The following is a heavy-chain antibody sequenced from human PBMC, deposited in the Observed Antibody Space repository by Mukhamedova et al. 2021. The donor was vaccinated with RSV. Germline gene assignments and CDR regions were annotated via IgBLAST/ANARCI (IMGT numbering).Heavy chain of an antibody. D-gene: IGHD5-18*01. Sequence: GSPIHYADSVKGPFTISRDNVKKSLYLQMDSLRAEDTAVYYCARAGSRGYSSGYLYYFDNWGQGTLVTVSS. CDR3: ARAGSRGYSSGYLYYFDN. CDR2: GSPI. V-gene: IGHV3-11*04. J-gene: IGHJ4*02.